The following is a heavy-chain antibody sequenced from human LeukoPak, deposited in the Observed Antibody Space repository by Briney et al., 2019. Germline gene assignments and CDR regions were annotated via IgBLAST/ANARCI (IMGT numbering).Heavy chain of an antibody. V-gene: IGHV4-59*01. CDR1: GGSISSDY. Sequence: SETLSLTCTVSGGSISSDYWSWIRQPPGKGLEWIGLMHDSGSTSYGPSLKSRVTISADTSKNQFSLRLNSVTAADTAVYYCARHITGTRWSFDCRGQGTLVTVSS. CDR2: MHDSGST. D-gene: IGHD1-7*01. CDR3: ARHITGTRWSFDC. J-gene: IGHJ4*02.